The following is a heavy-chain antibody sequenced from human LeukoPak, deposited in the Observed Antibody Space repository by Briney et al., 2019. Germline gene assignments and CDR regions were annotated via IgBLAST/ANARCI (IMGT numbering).Heavy chain of an antibody. D-gene: IGHD3-22*01. V-gene: IGHV3-74*01. CDR2: INSDGSST. CDR3: ASDYYYDSSGFSSYFDY. J-gene: IGHJ4*02. CDR1: GFTFSSYW. Sequence: GGSLRLSCAASGFTFSSYWMHWVRQAPGKGLVWVSRINSDGSSTTYADSVKGRFTISRDNAKNTLYLQMNSLRAEDTAVYYCASDYYYDSSGFSSYFDYWGQGTLVTVSS.